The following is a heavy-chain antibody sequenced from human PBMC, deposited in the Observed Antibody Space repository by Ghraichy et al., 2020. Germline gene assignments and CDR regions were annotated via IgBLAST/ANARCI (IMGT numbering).Heavy chain of an antibody. V-gene: IGHV1-46*01. CDR1: GYTFTTYY. CDR3: ARGGTTGTTWGNWFDP. Sequence: ASVKVSCKASGYTFTTYYIHWVRQAPGQGLEWMGIINPSGGTTSYAQMFQGRVTMTRDTSTSTVYMELSSLRSEDTAVYYCARGGTTGTTWGNWFDPWGQGTLVTVSS. J-gene: IGHJ5*02. D-gene: IGHD4-11*01. CDR2: INPSGGTT.